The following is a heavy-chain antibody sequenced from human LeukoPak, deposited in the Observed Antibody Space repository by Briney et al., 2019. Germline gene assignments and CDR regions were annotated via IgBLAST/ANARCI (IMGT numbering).Heavy chain of an antibody. CDR3: ARGYCTNGVCYNDY. CDR1: GFTFSSYG. Sequence: PGGSLRLFCAASGFTFSSYGMHWVRQAPGKGLEWVAVIWYDGSNKYYADSVKGRFTISRDNSKNTLYLQMNSLRAEDTAVYYCARGYCTNGVCYNDYWGQGTLVTVSS. V-gene: IGHV3-33*01. CDR2: IWYDGSNK. J-gene: IGHJ4*02. D-gene: IGHD2-8*01.